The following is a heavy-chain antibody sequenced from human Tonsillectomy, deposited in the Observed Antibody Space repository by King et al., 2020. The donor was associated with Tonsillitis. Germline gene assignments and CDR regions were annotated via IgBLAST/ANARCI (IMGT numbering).Heavy chain of an antibody. CDR2: ISYTGST. CDR1: GGSISSYY. Sequence: VQLQESGPGLVKPSETLSLTCTVSGGSISSYYWTWIRQPPGKELQWIGYISYTGSTVYNPSFTSRVTISVDTSKNHFSLRLSSVTAADTAIYYCARDGRYNPGIILHNWFDPWGQGTLVTVSS. J-gene: IGHJ5*02. D-gene: IGHD1-14*01. V-gene: IGHV4-59*01. CDR3: ARDGRYNPGIILHNWFDP.